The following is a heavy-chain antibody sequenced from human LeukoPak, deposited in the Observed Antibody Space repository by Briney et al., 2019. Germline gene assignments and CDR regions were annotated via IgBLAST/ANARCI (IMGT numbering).Heavy chain of an antibody. CDR3: ARDPGAFDI. CDR1: GDSVSSNSAA. V-gene: IGHV6-1*01. Sequence: SQTLSLTCAISGDSVSSNSAAWNWIRQSPSRGLEWLGRTYYRSKWSTDYAVSLKSRLIISPDTSKNRFSLQLNSVTPEDTAVYYCARDPGAFDIWGPGTMVTVSS. CDR2: TYYRSKWST. J-gene: IGHJ3*02.